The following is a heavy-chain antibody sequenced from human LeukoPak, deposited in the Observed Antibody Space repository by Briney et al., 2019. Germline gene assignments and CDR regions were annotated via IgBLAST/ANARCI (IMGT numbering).Heavy chain of an antibody. J-gene: IGHJ5*02. CDR2: ISAYNGNT. D-gene: IGHD2-15*01. CDR3: ARALVVVAATHWFDP. Sequence: GASVKVSCKASGYTFTSYGISWVRQAPGQRLEWMGWISAYNGNTNYAQKLQGRVTMTTDTSTSTAYMELRSLRSDDTAVYYCARALVVVAATHWFDPWGQGTLVTVSS. V-gene: IGHV1-18*01. CDR1: GYTFTSYG.